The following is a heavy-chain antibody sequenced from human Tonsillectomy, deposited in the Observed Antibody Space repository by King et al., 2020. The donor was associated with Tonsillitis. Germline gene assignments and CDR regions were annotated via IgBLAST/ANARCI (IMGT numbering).Heavy chain of an antibody. J-gene: IGHJ6*02. D-gene: IGHD3-10*01. Sequence: QLQESGPGLVKPSETLSLTCTVSGGSISSYYWSWIRQPPGKGLEWIGYIYYSGSTDYNPSLKSRVTISVDTSKNQFSLKLSSVTAADTAVYYCARGGFRHYYTGMDVWGHGTTVTVSS. CDR3: ARGGFRHYYTGMDV. CDR2: IYYSGST. V-gene: IGHV4-59*01. CDR1: GGSISSYY.